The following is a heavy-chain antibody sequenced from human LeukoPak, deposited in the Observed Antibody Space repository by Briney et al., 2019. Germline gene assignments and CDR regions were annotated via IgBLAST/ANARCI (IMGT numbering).Heavy chain of an antibody. Sequence: GESLKISCKGSGYSFTSYWIGWVRQMPGRGLEWMGIIYPGDSDTRYSPSFQGQVTISADKSISTAYLQWSSLKASDTAMYYCAGGSLDYYYGMDVWGQGTTVTVSS. J-gene: IGHJ6*02. CDR1: GYSFTSYW. V-gene: IGHV5-51*01. CDR2: IYPGDSDT. CDR3: AGGSLDYYYGMDV. D-gene: IGHD2-15*01.